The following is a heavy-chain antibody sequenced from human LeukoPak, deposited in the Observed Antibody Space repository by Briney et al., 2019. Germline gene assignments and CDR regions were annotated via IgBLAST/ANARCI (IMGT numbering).Heavy chain of an antibody. J-gene: IGHJ3*01. CDR1: GDSVSGNSTA. D-gene: IGHD5-24*01. CDR3: ARGGQGDGYSADEAFDF. Sequence: SQTLSLTCAISGDSVSGNSTAYNWIRQSPSRGLEWLGRTYYRSKWYNGYAVSVKSRIIINPDTSKNQLSLQLKSVTPEDTAVYYCARGGQGDGYSADEAFDFWGQGTMVTVSS. V-gene: IGHV6-1*01. CDR2: TYYRSKWYN.